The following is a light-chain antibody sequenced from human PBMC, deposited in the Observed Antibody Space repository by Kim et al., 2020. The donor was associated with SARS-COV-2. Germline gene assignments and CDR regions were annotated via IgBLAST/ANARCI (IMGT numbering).Light chain of an antibody. J-gene: IGKJ2*01. CDR2: SAS. CDR3: QQRSDWPQP. CDR1: QSISFY. V-gene: IGKV3-11*01. Sequence: SLSPRESATLSCMARQSISFYLAWYQQKPGQAPRLLFYSASKRANGIPASFSGSGSGTDFSLTISSLEPEDFAVYYCQQRSDWPQPFGQGTKLEI.